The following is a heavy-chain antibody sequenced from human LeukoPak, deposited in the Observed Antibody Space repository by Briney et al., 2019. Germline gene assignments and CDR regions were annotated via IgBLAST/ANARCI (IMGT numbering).Heavy chain of an antibody. D-gene: IGHD1-26*01. Sequence: GGSLRLSCAASEFTFNNYSMNWVRQAPGKGLEWVSYISRSSRTIYYADSVKGRFTIYRDNAENSLYLQMNSLRADDTAVYYCARVGVGYSYYMDVWGKGTTVTVSS. CDR1: EFTFNNYS. J-gene: IGHJ6*03. V-gene: IGHV3-48*04. CDR3: ARVGVGYSYYMDV. CDR2: ISRSSRTI.